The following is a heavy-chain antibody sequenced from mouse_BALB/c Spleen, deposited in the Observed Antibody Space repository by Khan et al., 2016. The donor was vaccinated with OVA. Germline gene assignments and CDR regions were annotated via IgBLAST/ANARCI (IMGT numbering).Heavy chain of an antibody. CDR2: INPSSGYT. Sequence: VQLQQSGAELAKPGASVKMSCKASGYTFTSYWMHWVKQRPGQGLEWIGYINPSSGYTEYNQNFKDKATLTADKSSSTAYMQLRSLTSEDSAVXYCARDRIDYWGQGTTLTVSS. J-gene: IGHJ2*01. CDR3: ARDRIDY. CDR1: GYTFTSYW. V-gene: IGHV1-7*01.